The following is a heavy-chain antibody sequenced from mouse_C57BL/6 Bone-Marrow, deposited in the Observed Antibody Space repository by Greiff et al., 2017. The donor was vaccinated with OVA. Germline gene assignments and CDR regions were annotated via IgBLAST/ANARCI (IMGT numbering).Heavy chain of an antibody. CDR2: INPSSGYT. J-gene: IGHJ1*03. CDR3: ARTWDGRDWYFDV. D-gene: IGHD4-1*01. CDR1: GYTFTSYW. Sequence: QVQLQQSGAELAKPGASVKLSCKASGYTFTSYWMHWVKQRPGQGLEWIGYINPSSGYTKYNQKFKDKATLTADKSSSTAYMQLSSLTYEDSAVYYCARTWDGRDWYFDVWGTGTTVTVSS. V-gene: IGHV1-7*01.